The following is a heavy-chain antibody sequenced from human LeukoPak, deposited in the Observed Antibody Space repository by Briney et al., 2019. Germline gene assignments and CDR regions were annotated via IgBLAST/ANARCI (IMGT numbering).Heavy chain of an antibody. Sequence: ASVKVSCKASGYTFTDYYMHWVRQAPGQGLEWMGWINPNSGGTNYAQKFQGRVTMTRDTSISTAYMELSRLRSDDTAVYYCARNSGDFWSGYFSGVYYYYYMDVWGKGTTVTVSS. J-gene: IGHJ6*03. D-gene: IGHD3-3*01. CDR3: ARNSGDFWSGYFSGVYYYYYMDV. CDR1: GYTFTDYY. V-gene: IGHV1-2*02. CDR2: INPNSGGT.